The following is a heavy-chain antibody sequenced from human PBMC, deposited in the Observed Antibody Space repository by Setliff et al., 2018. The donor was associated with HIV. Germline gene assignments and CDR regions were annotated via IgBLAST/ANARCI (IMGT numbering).Heavy chain of an antibody. V-gene: IGHV4-4*02. CDR1: GFSIKNDNW. D-gene: IGHD2-2*02. J-gene: IGHJ4*02. Sequence: SETLSLTCVVSGFSIKNDNWWNWVRQTPGKGLEWIGQIFHDGTVTYKPSRESRVTILMDILKNQISLNVTSVTAADTATYYCAKTNIPMPRSGTRIESWGPGRLVTVSS. CDR2: IFHDGTV. CDR3: AKTNIPMPRSGTRIES.